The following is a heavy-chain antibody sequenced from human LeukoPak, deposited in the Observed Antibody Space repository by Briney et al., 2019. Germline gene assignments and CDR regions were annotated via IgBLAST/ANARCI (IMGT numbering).Heavy chain of an antibody. Sequence: PGGSLRLSCAASGFTFSSYAMSWVRQAPGKGLEWVSVIYSGGTTYYADSVKGRFTISRDNSKNTAYLQMNSLRAEDTAVYYCAREGTRGYSDYWGQGTLVTVSS. CDR2: IYSGGTT. D-gene: IGHD5-24*01. CDR3: AREGTRGYSDY. CDR1: GFTFSSYA. V-gene: IGHV3-53*01. J-gene: IGHJ4*02.